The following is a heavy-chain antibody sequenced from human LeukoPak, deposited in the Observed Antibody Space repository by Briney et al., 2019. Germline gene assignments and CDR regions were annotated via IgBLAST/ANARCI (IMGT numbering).Heavy chain of an antibody. CDR2: IDPSDSYT. D-gene: IGHD2-15*01. Sequence: GESLRISCKGSGYSFTSYWISWVRQMPGKGLEWMGRIDPSDSYTNYSPSFQGHVTISADKSISTAYLQWSSLKASYTAMYYCASGVPGPNCSGGSCYSTSDYWGQGTLVTVSS. CDR1: GYSFTSYW. CDR3: ASGVPGPNCSGGSCYSTSDY. V-gene: IGHV5-10-1*01. J-gene: IGHJ4*02.